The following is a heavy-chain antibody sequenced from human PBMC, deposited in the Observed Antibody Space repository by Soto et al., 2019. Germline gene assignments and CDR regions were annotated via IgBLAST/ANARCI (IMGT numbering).Heavy chain of an antibody. CDR1: GGSISSGDYS. J-gene: IGHJ6*02. CDR3: ASLDSSFYYYYGMDV. V-gene: IGHV4-30-2*01. CDR2: IYHSGAT. D-gene: IGHD3-22*01. Sequence: SETLSLTCAVSGGSISSGDYSWTWIRQPPGKGLEWIGNIYHSGATYYTPSLRSRVTIAVDRSKNQFSLKLNSVTAADTAVYYCASLDSSFYYYYGMDVWGQGTTVTVSS.